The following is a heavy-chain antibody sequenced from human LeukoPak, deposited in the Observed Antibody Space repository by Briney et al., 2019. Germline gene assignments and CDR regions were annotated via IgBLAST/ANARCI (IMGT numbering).Heavy chain of an antibody. CDR1: GYTFTNHW. CDR2: IDPSDSYT. Sequence: GESLKISCKGSGYTFTNHWISWVRQMPGKGLEWMGKIDPSDSYTNYSPSFQGHVTISADKSISTAYLQWSSLKASDTAMYYCARLEKTVTYDLRYWGQGTLVTVSS. D-gene: IGHD4-17*01. CDR3: ARLEKTVTYDLRY. J-gene: IGHJ4*02. V-gene: IGHV5-10-1*01.